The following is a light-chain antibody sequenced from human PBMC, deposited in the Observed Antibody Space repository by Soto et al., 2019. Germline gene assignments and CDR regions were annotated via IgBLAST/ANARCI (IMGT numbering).Light chain of an antibody. CDR3: QQYDNLPPTWT. J-gene: IGKJ1*01. CDR2: DAS. V-gene: IGKV1-33*01. CDR1: QDIATY. Sequence: DIQMTHSPSSLSASVGNRVTITCQAIQDIATYLNWYQQKPGKAPNLLIYDASNLETGVPSRFSGGGSGTHFTFTISNLQPEDIATYYCQQYDNLPPTWTFGQGTKVDIK.